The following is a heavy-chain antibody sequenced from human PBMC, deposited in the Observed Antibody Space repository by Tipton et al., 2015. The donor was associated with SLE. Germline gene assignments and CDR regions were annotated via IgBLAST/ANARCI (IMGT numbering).Heavy chain of an antibody. Sequence: GLVKPSETLSLTCSVSGASISSHYWTWIRQPPGKGLEWIGYISDSGITNYNPSLKSRVAISIDTSKNQFSLNLSSVTAADTALYYCARVLGSRYCTNGVCTSPYYFYYYMDVWGRATSVTVSS. V-gene: IGHV4-59*11. J-gene: IGHJ6*03. CDR2: ISDSGIT. CDR3: ARVLGSRYCTNGVCTSPYYFYYYMDV. CDR1: GASISSHY. D-gene: IGHD2-8*01.